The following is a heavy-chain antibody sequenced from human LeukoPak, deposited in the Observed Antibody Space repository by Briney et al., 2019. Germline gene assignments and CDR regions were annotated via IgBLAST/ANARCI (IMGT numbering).Heavy chain of an antibody. CDR1: GFTVSRYS. D-gene: IGHD3-10*01. CDR2: ITSSGGST. CDR3: ARFETSPGGVAFDI. Sequence: PGGSLRLSCAASGFTVSRYSMNWVRQAPGKGLQWLSSITSSGGSTYYADSVKGRFTISRDNAKNSLFLQMSSLRVEDTAVYYCARFETSPGGVAFDIWGQGTMVTVSS. V-gene: IGHV3-21*01. J-gene: IGHJ3*02.